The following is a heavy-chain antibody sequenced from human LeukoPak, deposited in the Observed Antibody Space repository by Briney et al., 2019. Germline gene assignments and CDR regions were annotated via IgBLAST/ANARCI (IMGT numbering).Heavy chain of an antibody. CDR1: GFTFSYYS. J-gene: IGHJ4*02. CDR2: ISRSSSTI. Sequence: GGSLRLSCAASGFTFSYYSMNWVRQAPGKGLEWISYISRSSSTIYYADSVRGRFTISRDDAKDSVFLQMNSLRAEDTAVYYCARDRRLRSTPPFFDYWGQGTLVTVSS. CDR3: ARDRRLRSTPPFFDY. V-gene: IGHV3-48*04. D-gene: IGHD5-12*01.